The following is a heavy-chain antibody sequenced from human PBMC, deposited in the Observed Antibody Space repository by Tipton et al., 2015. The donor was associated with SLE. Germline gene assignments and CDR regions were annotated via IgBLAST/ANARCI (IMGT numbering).Heavy chain of an antibody. V-gene: IGHV4-39*07. CDR1: GGSISTDDYS. CDR3: ARQFGIMGTMDFFDY. J-gene: IGHJ4*02. Sequence: TLSLTCTVSGGSISTDDYSWGWIRQPPGKGLEWIGGLYYGGSTFYNPSLKSRVTISGDTSKKQFSLNLSSVTAADTAAYYCARQFGIMGTMDFFDYWGQGTLVTVSS. D-gene: IGHD1-26*01. CDR2: LYYGGST.